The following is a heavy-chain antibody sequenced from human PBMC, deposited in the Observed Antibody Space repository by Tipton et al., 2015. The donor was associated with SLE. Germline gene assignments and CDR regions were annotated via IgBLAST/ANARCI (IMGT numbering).Heavy chain of an antibody. CDR3: AIGSLLLWFGELPDY. J-gene: IGHJ4*02. CDR2: MNPNSGNT. Sequence: QLVQSGAEVKKPGASVKVSCKASGYTFTSYDINWVRQATGQGLEWMGWMNPNSGNTGYAQKFQGRVTMTRDTSISTAYMDLSSLRSDDTAVYYCAIGSLLLWFGELPDYWGQGTLVTVSS. CDR1: GYTFTSYD. V-gene: IGHV1-8*01. D-gene: IGHD3-10*01.